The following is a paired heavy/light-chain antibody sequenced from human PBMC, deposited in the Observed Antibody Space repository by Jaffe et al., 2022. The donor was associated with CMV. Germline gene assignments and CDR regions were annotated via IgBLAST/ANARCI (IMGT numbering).Light chain of an antibody. Sequence: SYVLTQPPSVSVAPGQTARITCGGDNIGRVRVHWYQQRPGQAPVLVVYYDTDRPSGIPERFSGSNSGNTATLTISRVEAGDEADYYCQVWDSSSPDWVFGGGTKLTV. CDR1: NIGRVR. V-gene: IGLV3-21*02. J-gene: IGLJ3*02. CDR3: QVWDSSSPDWV. CDR2: YDT.
Heavy chain of an antibody. CDR2: IRKEGSAR. CDR1: GFTFNYYW. CDR3: ARIKDGDYNPFFDS. Sequence: EVQLVESGGRVVQPGGSLRLSCVASGFTFNYYWMSWVRQAPGKGLEWVANIRKEGSARNYVASVRGRFTISRDDAQNSVFLQMDSLRADDTAVYYCARIKDGDYNPFFDSWGQGTLVTVSS. J-gene: IGHJ4*02. D-gene: IGHD4-4*01. V-gene: IGHV3-7*03.